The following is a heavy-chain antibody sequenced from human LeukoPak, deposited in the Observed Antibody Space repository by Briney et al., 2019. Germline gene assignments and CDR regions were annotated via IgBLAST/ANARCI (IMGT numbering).Heavy chain of an antibody. Sequence: SQTLSLSCAISGDSVLSNSVTWNWIRQSPSRGLEWLGRTYYRSTWYNDYAVSVRGRITVNPDTSKNQFSLHLNSVTPEDTAVYYCARRLTQYDCFDPWGQGTLVTVPS. D-gene: IGHD2-2*01. CDR3: ARRLTQYDCFDP. CDR2: TYYRSTWYN. CDR1: GDSVLSNSVT. V-gene: IGHV6-1*01. J-gene: IGHJ5*02.